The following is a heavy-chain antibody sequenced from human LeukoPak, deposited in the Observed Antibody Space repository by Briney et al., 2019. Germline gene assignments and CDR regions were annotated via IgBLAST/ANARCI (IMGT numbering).Heavy chain of an antibody. V-gene: IGHV3-23*01. CDR1: GFTFSSYA. Sequence: GGSLRLSCAASGFTFSSYAMSWVRQAPGKGLEWVSAISGSGGSTYYADSVKGRFTISRDNSKNTLYLQMNSLRAEDTAIYYCAIALNDYSLPGALDIWGQGTMVTVSS. J-gene: IGHJ3*02. CDR2: ISGSGGST. CDR3: AIALNDYSLPGALDI. D-gene: IGHD4-11*01.